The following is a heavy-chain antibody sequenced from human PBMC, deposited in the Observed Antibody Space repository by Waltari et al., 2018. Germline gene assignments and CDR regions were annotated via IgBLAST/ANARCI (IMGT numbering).Heavy chain of an antibody. J-gene: IGHJ5*02. V-gene: IGHV1-69*06. CDR1: GGTFSSYA. Sequence: QVQLVQSGDEVKKPGSSVKVSCKASGGTFSSYAIIWVRQAPGQGLEGMGGIIPIFGTANYAQKFQGRVTITADKSTSTAYMELSSLRSEDTAVYYCARDTDTVPPRFDPWGQGTLVTVSS. CDR2: IIPIFGTA. CDR3: ARDTDTVPPRFDP. D-gene: IGHD4-17*01.